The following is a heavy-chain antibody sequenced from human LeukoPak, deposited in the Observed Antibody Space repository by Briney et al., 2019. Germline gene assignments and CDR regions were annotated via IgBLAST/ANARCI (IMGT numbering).Heavy chain of an antibody. CDR1: GYTFTSYD. CDR2: MNPNSGNT. CDR3: ARQYYDFWSGYYGAWFDP. D-gene: IGHD3-3*01. V-gene: IGHV1-8*01. J-gene: IGHJ5*02. Sequence: ASVKVSCKASGYTFTSYDINWVRQATGQGLEWMGRMNPNSGNTGYAQKFQGRVTMTRNTSISTAYMELSSLRSEDTAVYYCARQYYDFWSGYYGAWFDPWGQGTLVTVSS.